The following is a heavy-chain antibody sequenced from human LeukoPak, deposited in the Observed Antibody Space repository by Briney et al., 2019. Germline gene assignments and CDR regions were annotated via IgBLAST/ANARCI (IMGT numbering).Heavy chain of an antibody. CDR3: ARAIAVAGHSYYYYYMDV. D-gene: IGHD6-19*01. V-gene: IGHV3-74*01. Sequence: GGSLRLSCAASGFTFSSYWMNWVRQAPGKGLVWVARIKPDGSSINYADSVKGRFTISRDNAKNTLYLQMNSLRAEDTAVYYCARAIAVAGHSYYYYYMDVWGKGTTVTVSS. J-gene: IGHJ6*03. CDR2: IKPDGSSI. CDR1: GFTFSSYW.